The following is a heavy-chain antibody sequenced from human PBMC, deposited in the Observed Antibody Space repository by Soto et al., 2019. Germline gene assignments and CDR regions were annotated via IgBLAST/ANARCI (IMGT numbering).Heavy chain of an antibody. J-gene: IGHJ4*02. Sequence: EVQLVESGGGLVQPGRSLRLSCTASGFTFGDYAMSWVRQAPGKGLEWVGFIRSKAYGGTTEYAASVKGRFTTSRDDSHSIAYLQMNSLKTEDTAVYYGTACKLYPSLDFDYWGQGTLVTVSS. V-gene: IGHV3-49*04. D-gene: IGHD2-8*01. CDR3: TACKLYPSLDFDY. CDR1: GFTFGDYA. CDR2: IRSKAYGGTT.